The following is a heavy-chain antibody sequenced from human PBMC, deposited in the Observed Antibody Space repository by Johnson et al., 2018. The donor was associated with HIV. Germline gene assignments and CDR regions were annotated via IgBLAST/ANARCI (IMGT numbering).Heavy chain of an antibody. D-gene: IGHD3-10*01. CDR1: GFTFDDYG. CDR2: INWNGGST. CDR3: ARDRITMVRGVTEDAFDI. Sequence: EVQLVESGGGVVQPGGSLRISCAASGFTFDDYGMSWVRQAPGKGLEWVSGINWNGGSTGYADSVKGRFTISRDNAKNSLYLQMNSLRAEDTALYYCARDRITMVRGVTEDAFDIWGQGTMVTVSS. J-gene: IGHJ3*02. V-gene: IGHV3-20*04.